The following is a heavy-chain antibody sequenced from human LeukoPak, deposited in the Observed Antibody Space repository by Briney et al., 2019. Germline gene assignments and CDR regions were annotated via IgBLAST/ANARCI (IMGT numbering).Heavy chain of an antibody. CDR2: INLNGGYT. CDR1: GYTFTAYY. J-gene: IGHJ4*02. V-gene: IGHV1-46*01. Sequence: ASVKVSCKASGYTFTAYYMHWVRQAPGQRFEWMGIINLNGGYTSFAQKFQGRVTMTRDTSTTTVYMEVSSLRSEDTAVYYCARDLSGPTVTTPDYWGQGTLVTVSS. D-gene: IGHD1-1*01. CDR3: ARDLSGPTVTTPDY.